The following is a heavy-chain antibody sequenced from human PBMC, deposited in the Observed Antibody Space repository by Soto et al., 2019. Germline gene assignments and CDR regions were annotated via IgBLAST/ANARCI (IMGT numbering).Heavy chain of an antibody. CDR3: AKVSFVVVAANYYFDY. CDR2: ISGSGGST. J-gene: IGHJ4*02. V-gene: IGHV3-23*01. Sequence: GGSLRLSCAASGFTFSSYAMSWVRQAPGKGLEWVSAISGSGGSTYYAYSVKGRFTISSDNSKNTLYLQMNSLRAEDTAVYYCAKVSFVVVAANYYFDYWGQGTLVTVSS. D-gene: IGHD2-15*01. CDR1: GFTFSSYA.